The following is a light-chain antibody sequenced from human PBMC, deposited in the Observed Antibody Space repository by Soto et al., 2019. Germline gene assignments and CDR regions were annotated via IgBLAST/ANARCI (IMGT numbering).Light chain of an antibody. CDR2: GAS. V-gene: IGKV3-20*01. Sequence: EIVMTQSPATLSLSPGGRATLSLMASQSISDTLAWYQQKPGQAPRLLIYGASRRATGFPARFSGSGSGTDFTLTISRLEPEDFAVYYCQQYGSSLWTFGQGTKVDIK. J-gene: IGKJ1*01. CDR3: QQYGSSLWT. CDR1: QSISDT.